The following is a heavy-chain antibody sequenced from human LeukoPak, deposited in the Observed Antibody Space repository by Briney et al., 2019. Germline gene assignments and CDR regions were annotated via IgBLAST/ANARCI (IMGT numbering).Heavy chain of an antibody. D-gene: IGHD6-19*01. CDR1: GFTVSSNY. Sequence: GGSLRLSCAASGFTVSSNYMSWVRQAPGKGLEWVSVIYSGGSTYYAVSVKGRFTISRDNSKNTVHFQMNSLIPVDTAVYYCARDSGVPLRSGWYEGDYFDYWGQGTLVTVSS. V-gene: IGHV3-66*02. J-gene: IGHJ4*02. CDR3: ARDSGVPLRSGWYEGDYFDY. CDR2: IYSGGST.